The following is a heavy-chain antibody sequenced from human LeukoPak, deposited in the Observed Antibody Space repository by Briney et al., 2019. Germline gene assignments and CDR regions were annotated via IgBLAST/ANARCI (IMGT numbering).Heavy chain of an antibody. Sequence: GCYLRLSWEASGVGFGSNARSWVHHYPGKGLEWVSAISGSGGSTYYADSVKGRFTISRDNSKNTLYLQMNSLRAEDTAVYYCAKDKYAATITPVDCFDYWGQGTLVTVSS. CDR2: ISGSGGST. CDR3: AKDKYAATITPVDCFDY. J-gene: IGHJ4*02. D-gene: IGHD5-12*01. V-gene: IGHV3-23*01. CDR1: GVGFGSNA.